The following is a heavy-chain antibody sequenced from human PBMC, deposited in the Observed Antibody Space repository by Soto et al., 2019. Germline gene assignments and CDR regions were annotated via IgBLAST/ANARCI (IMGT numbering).Heavy chain of an antibody. CDR3: ARVDAFYGSSGFKEDYFDY. V-gene: IGHV3-11*01. Sequence: QVQLVESGGGLVKPGGSLRLSCAASGLIFRDSYMSWIRLAPGKGLEWVSYISSSGTTIYYADSVKGRFTVSRDNAKNSLFLQMNSLRVEDTAVYYCARVDAFYGSSGFKEDYFDYWGQGTLVTVSS. CDR1: GLIFRDSY. D-gene: IGHD3-22*01. J-gene: IGHJ4*02. CDR2: ISSSGTTI.